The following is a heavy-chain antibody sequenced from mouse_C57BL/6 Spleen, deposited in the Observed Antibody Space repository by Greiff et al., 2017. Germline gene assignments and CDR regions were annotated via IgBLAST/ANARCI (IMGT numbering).Heavy chain of an antibody. D-gene: IGHD1-1*01. V-gene: IGHV1-15*01. CDR1: GYTFTDYE. CDR2: IDPETGGT. Sequence: QVQLQQSGAELVRPGASVTLSCKASGYTFTDYEMHWVKQTPVHGLEWIGAIDPETGGTAYNQKFKGKAILTADKSSSTAYMELRSLSSEDSAVYYCTRCTTVVADFDSWGQGTTRPVSS. J-gene: IGHJ2*01. CDR3: TRCTTVVADFDS.